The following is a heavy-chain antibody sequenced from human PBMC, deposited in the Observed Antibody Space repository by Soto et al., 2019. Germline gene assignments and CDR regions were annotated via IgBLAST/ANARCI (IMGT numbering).Heavy chain of an antibody. CDR3: ARVKSLAGHY. V-gene: IGHV3-7*05. CDR2: IKQDGSDK. Sequence: EVQLVESGGGLVQPGGCLRLSCAASGFTFSTYWMSWVRQAPGKGLEWVANIKQDGSDKYYVDSVKGRFTISRDNAKNSLYLQMNGLRAEDTAVYYCARVKSLAGHYWGQGTLVTVSS. D-gene: IGHD2-15*01. J-gene: IGHJ4*02. CDR1: GFTFSTYW.